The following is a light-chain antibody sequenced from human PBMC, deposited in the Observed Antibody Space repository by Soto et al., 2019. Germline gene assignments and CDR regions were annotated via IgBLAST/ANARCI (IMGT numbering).Light chain of an antibody. Sequence: IVLTQSPGILSLSPWETAXLSCRASDSVCQPLDWYQHQPGQAPRLXXYDSSSRDHDSPARFSCSGSGTDFTRTISSRESEDFAVYYGQQRSSWPWTFGQGTKVDIK. CDR2: DSS. J-gene: IGKJ1*01. CDR3: QQRSSWPWT. V-gene: IGKV3-11*01. CDR1: DSVCQP.